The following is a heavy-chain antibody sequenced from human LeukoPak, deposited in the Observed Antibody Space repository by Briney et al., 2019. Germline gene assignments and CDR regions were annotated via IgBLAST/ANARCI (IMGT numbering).Heavy chain of an antibody. D-gene: IGHD3-3*01. CDR2: IKQDGSEK. CDR3: ARADYDFWSGYSDYYYMDV. J-gene: IGHJ6*03. CDR1: GFTFSSYW. V-gene: IGHV3-7*04. Sequence: GGSLRLSCAASGFTFSSYWMSWVRQAPGKGLEWVANIKQDGSEKYYVDSVKGRFTISRDNDKNSLYLQMNSLRAEDTAVYYCARADYDFWSGYSDYYYMDVWGKGTTVTVSS.